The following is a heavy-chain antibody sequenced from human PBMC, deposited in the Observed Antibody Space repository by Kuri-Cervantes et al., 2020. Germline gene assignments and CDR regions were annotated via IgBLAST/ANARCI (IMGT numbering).Heavy chain of an antibody. D-gene: IGHD4-11*01. CDR3: ARGGTVITSDNYYYYYMDV. CDR1: GYSISSGYY. Sequence: GSLRLSCGVSGYSISSGYYWGWIRQPPGKGLEWIGRIYHSGTTYYNPSLKSRVTISLDTSKNHFALKLSSVTAADTAVYYCARGGTVITSDNYYYYYMDVWGNGTTVTVSS. V-gene: IGHV4-38-2*01. CDR2: IYHSGTT. J-gene: IGHJ6*03.